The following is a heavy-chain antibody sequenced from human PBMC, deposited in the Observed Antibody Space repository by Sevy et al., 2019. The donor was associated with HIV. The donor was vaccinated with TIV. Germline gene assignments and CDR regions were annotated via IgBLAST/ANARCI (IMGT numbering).Heavy chain of an antibody. CDR2: IYCSGST. J-gene: IGHJ4*02. CDR1: GGSISNYY. D-gene: IGHD3-22*01. Sequence: SETLSLTCTVSGGSISNYYCSWIRQPPGKGLEWIGHIYCSGSTNYNPSLMSRVTISVDTSKNQFSLKLSSVTAADTAVYYCARGRDYHDSTGYYIWGQGTLVTVSS. V-gene: IGHV4-59*01. CDR3: ARGRDYHDSTGYYI.